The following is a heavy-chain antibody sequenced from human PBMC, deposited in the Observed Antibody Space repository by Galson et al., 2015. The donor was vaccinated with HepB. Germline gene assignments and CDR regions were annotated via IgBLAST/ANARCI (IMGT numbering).Heavy chain of an antibody. CDR1: GYDFPSYW. Sequence: QSGAEVTKPGESLRISCKGFGYDFPSYWISWLRQMPGRGLEWMGRIDPRDSYIIYSPSFQGHVTISVDKSINTAYVQWSSLMASDTAMYFCARHPSQAFDIWGQGTMVTVSS. CDR3: ARHPSQAFDI. V-gene: IGHV5-10-1*01. J-gene: IGHJ3*02. CDR2: IDPRDSYI.